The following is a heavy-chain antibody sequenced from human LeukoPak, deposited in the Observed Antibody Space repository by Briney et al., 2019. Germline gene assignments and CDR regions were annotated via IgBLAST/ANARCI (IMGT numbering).Heavy chain of an antibody. CDR2: ISYDGSNK. D-gene: IGHD5-12*01. V-gene: IGHV3-30-3*01. Sequence: GSLRLSCAASGFTFSSYAMHWVRQAPGKGLEWVAVISYDGSNKYYADSVKGRFTISRDNSKNTLYLQMNSLRAEDTAVYYCARAGDSGYGGYYFDYWGQGTLVTVSS. CDR3: ARAGDSGYGGYYFDY. CDR1: GFTFSSYA. J-gene: IGHJ4*02.